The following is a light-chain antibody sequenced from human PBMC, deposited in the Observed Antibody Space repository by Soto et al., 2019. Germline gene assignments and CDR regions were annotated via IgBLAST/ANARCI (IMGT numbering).Light chain of an antibody. V-gene: IGKV3-20*01. CDR2: GAS. CDR1: QSVSSSY. CDR3: QQYGSSPPYT. Sequence: EIVLTQSPGTLSLSPGERATLSCRASQSVSSSYLAWYQQKPGQAPWLLIYGASSRATGIPDRFSGSGSGTDFTLTISRLEPEDFAVYYCQQYGSSPPYTFGQGTKLAIK. J-gene: IGKJ2*01.